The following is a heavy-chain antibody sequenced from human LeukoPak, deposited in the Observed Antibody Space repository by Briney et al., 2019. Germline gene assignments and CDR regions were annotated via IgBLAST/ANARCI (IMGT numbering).Heavy chain of an antibody. Sequence: SETLSLTCTVSGGSISSYYWSWIRQPPGKGLEWIGYIYYSGSTNYNPSLKSRVTMSVDTSKNQFSLKLSSVTAADTAVYYCARDFTLAVAGTGDAFDIWGQGTMVTVSS. V-gene: IGHV4-59*12. J-gene: IGHJ3*02. CDR3: ARDFTLAVAGTGDAFDI. CDR2: IYYSGST. CDR1: GGSISSYY. D-gene: IGHD6-19*01.